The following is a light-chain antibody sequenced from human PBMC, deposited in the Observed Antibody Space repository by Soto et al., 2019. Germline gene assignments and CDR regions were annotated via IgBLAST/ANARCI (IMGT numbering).Light chain of an antibody. CDR2: GNT. Sequence: QSVLTHPPPVSGAPGQTGPLSRTRSTSHTGAGYDVHWYQQLPGTAPKLLIYGNTNRPSGVPDRFSGSKSGTSASLAITGLQAEDEAHYYCQSYDSSLTTSDIFGTGTKVTVL. J-gene: IGLJ1*01. CDR1: TSHTGAGYD. CDR3: QSYDSSLTTSDI. V-gene: IGLV1-40*01.